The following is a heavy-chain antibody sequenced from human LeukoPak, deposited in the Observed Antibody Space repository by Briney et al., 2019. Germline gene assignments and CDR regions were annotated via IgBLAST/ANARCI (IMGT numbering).Heavy chain of an antibody. J-gene: IGHJ3*02. CDR1: GFSLTSRLMG. Sequence: ESGPTLVTPKQTLTLTCDFSGFSLTSRLMGVAWIRQPPGKALEWLALIYWDDDKRYSPSLKSRLAITKDTSKNQVVLTMTNMDPVDTATYYCAHYDGFPWFGEFDAFDIWGQGTMVTVSS. D-gene: IGHD3-10*01. CDR2: IYWDDDK. V-gene: IGHV2-5*02. CDR3: AHYDGFPWFGEFDAFDI.